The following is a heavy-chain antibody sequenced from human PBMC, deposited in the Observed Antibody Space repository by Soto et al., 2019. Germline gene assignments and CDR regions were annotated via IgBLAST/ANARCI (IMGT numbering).Heavy chain of an antibody. D-gene: IGHD3-10*01. V-gene: IGHV3-23*01. Sequence: GGSLRLSCAASGFTFSNYAMSWVRQAPGKGLEWVSSISGSGNSRYYADSVKGRFTISRDNSKNTLFLQMNSLRAEDTAVYYCAKGPQLDYYGSGSYSDSWGQGTLVTVSS. CDR1: GFTFSNYA. CDR2: ISGSGNSR. J-gene: IGHJ5*01. CDR3: AKGPQLDYYGSGSYSDS.